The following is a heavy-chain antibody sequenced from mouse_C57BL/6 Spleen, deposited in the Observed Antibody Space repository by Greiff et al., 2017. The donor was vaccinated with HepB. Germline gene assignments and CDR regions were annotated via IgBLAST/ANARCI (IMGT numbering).Heavy chain of an antibody. J-gene: IGHJ3*01. V-gene: IGHV5-4*03. CDR1: GFTFSSYA. Sequence: EVMLVESGGGLVKPGGSLKLSCAASGFTFSSYAMSWVRQTPEKRLEWVATISDGGSYTYYPDNVKGRFTISRDNAKNNLYLQMSHLKSEDTAMYYCARYGYDTFAYWGQGTLVTVSA. CDR2: ISDGGSYT. D-gene: IGHD2-2*01. CDR3: ARYGYDTFAY.